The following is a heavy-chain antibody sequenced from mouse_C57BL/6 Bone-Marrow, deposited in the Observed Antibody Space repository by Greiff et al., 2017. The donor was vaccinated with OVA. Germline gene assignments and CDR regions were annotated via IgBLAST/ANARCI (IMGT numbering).Heavy chain of an antibody. CDR2: IDPETGGT. CDR3: TTYYFDY. V-gene: IGHV1-15*01. J-gene: IGHJ2*01. CDR1: GYTFTDYE. Sequence: LQESGAELVRPGASVTLSCKASGYTFTDYEMHWVKQTPVHGLEWIGAIDPETGGTAYNQKFKGKAILTADKSSSTAYMELRSLTSEDSAVYYCTTYYFDYWGQGTTLTVSS.